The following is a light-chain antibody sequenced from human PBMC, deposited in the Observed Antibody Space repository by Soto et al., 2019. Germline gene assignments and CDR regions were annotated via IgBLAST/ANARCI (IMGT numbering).Light chain of an antibody. CDR2: DAS. CDR3: QQRSKWPVT. J-gene: IGKJ4*01. Sequence: FVFTQSPATLSLSPGERATLSCRASQSISEFLAWYQQKPGQAPRLLIYDASNRATGTPARFSGSGSGTDFTLTISSLEAEDFALYYCQQRSKWPVTFGGGTKVHIK. V-gene: IGKV3-11*01. CDR1: QSISEF.